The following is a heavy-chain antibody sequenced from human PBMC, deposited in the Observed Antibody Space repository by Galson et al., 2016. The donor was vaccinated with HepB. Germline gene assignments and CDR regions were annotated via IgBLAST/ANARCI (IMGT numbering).Heavy chain of an antibody. CDR1: GFTFSSYW. D-gene: IGHD4-23*01. CDR2: VNSDGSST. Sequence: SLRLSCAASGFTFSSYWMHWVRQAPGKGLVWVSRVNSDGSSTSYADSVKGRFTISRDNAKNTAYRQMNSLRAEDTAVYFCVRNSAAVGHWGQGTLVTVSS. V-gene: IGHV3-74*01. J-gene: IGHJ4*02. CDR3: VRNSAAVGH.